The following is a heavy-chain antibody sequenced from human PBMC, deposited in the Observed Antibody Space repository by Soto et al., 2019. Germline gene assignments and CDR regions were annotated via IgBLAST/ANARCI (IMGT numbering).Heavy chain of an antibody. Sequence: QVQLVESGGGVVQPGRSLRLSCAASGFTFSSYGMHWVRQAPGKGLEWVAVIWYDGSNKYYADSVKGRFTISRDNSKNMLYLQMNSLRAEDTAVYYCARGVDTAKVGYWGQGTLVTVSS. J-gene: IGHJ4*02. CDR3: ARGVDTAKVGY. CDR1: GFTFSSYG. CDR2: IWYDGSNK. D-gene: IGHD5-18*01. V-gene: IGHV3-33*01.